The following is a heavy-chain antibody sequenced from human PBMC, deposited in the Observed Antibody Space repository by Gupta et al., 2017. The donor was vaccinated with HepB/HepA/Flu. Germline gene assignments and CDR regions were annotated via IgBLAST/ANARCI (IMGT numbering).Heavy chain of an antibody. Sequence: QLQLQESGPGLVKPSETLSLTCTVSGGSISSSSYYWGWIRQPPGKGLEWIGSIYYSGSTYYNPSLKSRVTISVDTSKNQFSLKLSSVTAADTAVYYCARGVGATRAVVDYWGQGTLVTVSS. CDR1: GGSISSSSYY. CDR3: ARGVGATRAVVDY. D-gene: IGHD1-26*01. J-gene: IGHJ4*02. CDR2: IYYSGST. V-gene: IGHV4-39*01.